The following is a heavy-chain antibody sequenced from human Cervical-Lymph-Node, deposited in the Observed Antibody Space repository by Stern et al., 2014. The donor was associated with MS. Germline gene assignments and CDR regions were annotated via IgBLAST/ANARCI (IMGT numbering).Heavy chain of an antibody. V-gene: IGHV1-69*01. CDR1: GGTFINYA. CDR2: LIPIFGTT. CDR3: ARDYDDNGMDV. Sequence: VQLVESGAEVKKPGSSVKVSCKASGGTFINYAISWVRQAPGQGLEWIGGLIPIFGTTPYAPRFQGRVIITTDHSAKPAYLELSSLRSEDTAVYCCARDYDDNGMDVWGQGTTVTVSS. D-gene: IGHD3-3*01. J-gene: IGHJ6*02.